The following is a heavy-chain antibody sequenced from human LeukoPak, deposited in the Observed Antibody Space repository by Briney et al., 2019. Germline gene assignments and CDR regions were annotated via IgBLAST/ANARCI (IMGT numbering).Heavy chain of an antibody. V-gene: IGHV3-21*01. Sequence: GGSLRLSCAASGFTFSSYSMNWVRQAPGKGLEWVSSISSSSSYIYYADSVKGRFTISRDNAKNSLYLQMNSLRAEDTAVYYCARVGYSYGDHDAFDIWGQGTMVTVSS. CDR2: ISSSSSYI. J-gene: IGHJ3*02. D-gene: IGHD5-18*01. CDR3: ARVGYSYGDHDAFDI. CDR1: GFTFSSYS.